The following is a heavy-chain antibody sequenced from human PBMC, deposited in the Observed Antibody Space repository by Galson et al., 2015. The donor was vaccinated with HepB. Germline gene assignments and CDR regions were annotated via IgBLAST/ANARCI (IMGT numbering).Heavy chain of an antibody. V-gene: IGHV4-31*03. CDR1: DDSISSGGYY. Sequence: TLSLTCTVSDDSISSGGYYWTWFRPHPGKGLEWIGYVYRSGFACYNPSLHSRVCMSVNTSENQFSLKQTAVTASDTAIYYCARDLTYSGGCGFNRYFDLWGRGALVTVSS. D-gene: IGHD2-15*01. J-gene: IGHJ2*01. CDR3: ARDLTYSGGCGFNRYFDL. CDR2: VYRSGFA.